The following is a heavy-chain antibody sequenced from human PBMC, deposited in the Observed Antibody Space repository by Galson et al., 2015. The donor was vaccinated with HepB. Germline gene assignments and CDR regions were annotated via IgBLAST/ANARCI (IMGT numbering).Heavy chain of an antibody. Sequence: SVKVSCKASGYTFTSYGISWVRQAPGQGLEWMGWISAYNGNTNYAQKLQGRVTMTTDTSTSTAYMELRSLRSDDTAVYYCARDLKARILSGPYGMDVWGQGTTVTVSS. J-gene: IGHJ6*02. CDR3: ARDLKARILSGPYGMDV. D-gene: IGHD2-15*01. CDR2: ISAYNGNT. CDR1: GYTFTSYG. V-gene: IGHV1-18*04.